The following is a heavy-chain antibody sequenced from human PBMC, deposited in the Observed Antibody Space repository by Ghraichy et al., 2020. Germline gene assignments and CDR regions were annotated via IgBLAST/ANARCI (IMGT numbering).Heavy chain of an antibody. Sequence: GGSLRLSCAASGFTFSSYAMSWVRQAPGKGLEWVSAISGSGGSTYYADSVKGRFTISRDNSKNTLYLQMNSLRAEDTAVYYCAKEGGWDIVLMVYAQSDAFDIWGQGTMVTVSS. V-gene: IGHV3-23*01. CDR1: GFTFSSYA. D-gene: IGHD2-8*01. J-gene: IGHJ3*02. CDR3: AKEGGWDIVLMVYAQSDAFDI. CDR2: ISGSGGST.